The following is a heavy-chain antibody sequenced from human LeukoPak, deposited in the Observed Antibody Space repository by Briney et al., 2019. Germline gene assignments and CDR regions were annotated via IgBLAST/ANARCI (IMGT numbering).Heavy chain of an antibody. V-gene: IGHV3-23*01. Sequence: GGSLRLSCVASGFTFSTFAMIWVRQPPGKGLEWVSSIFPSGGEIHYADSVRGRFTISRDNSKSILSLQMNSLRAEGTATYYCATYRQVLLLFESWGQGTLDTVSS. CDR2: IFPSGGEI. J-gene: IGHJ4*02. D-gene: IGHD5-18*01. CDR3: ATYRQVLLLFES. CDR1: GFTFSTFA.